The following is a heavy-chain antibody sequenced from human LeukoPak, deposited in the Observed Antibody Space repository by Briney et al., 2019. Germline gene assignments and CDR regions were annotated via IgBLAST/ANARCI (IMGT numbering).Heavy chain of an antibody. D-gene: IGHD3-22*01. Sequence: GASVRVSCKASGYTFTIYYMHWVRQAPGQGGGWMGGIIPIFGTANYAQKFQGRVTITADKSTSTAYMELSSLRSEDTAVYYCARDQAGDSSVFDPWGQGTLVTVSS. V-gene: IGHV1-69*06. CDR1: GYTFTIYY. CDR2: IIPIFGTA. J-gene: IGHJ5*02. CDR3: ARDQAGDSSVFDP.